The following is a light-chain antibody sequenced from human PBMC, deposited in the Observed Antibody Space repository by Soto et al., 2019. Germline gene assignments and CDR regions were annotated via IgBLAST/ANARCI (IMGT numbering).Light chain of an antibody. Sequence: EIVMTQSPATLSVSPGERATLSCRASQSVSSSYLAWCQQKPGQTPRLLIYGASNRATGIPDRFSGSGSGTDFTLTISRLEPEDFAVYYCQSYGSSRTFGHGTKVDIK. J-gene: IGKJ1*01. CDR1: QSVSSSY. V-gene: IGKV3-20*01. CDR3: QSYGSSRT. CDR2: GAS.